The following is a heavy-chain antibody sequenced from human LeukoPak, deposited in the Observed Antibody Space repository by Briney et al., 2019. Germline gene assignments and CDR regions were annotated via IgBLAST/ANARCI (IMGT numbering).Heavy chain of an antibody. J-gene: IGHJ4*02. V-gene: IGHV3-21*06. CDR3: AREDYSSGNPTIDI. Sequence: GGSLRLSCAASGFTFSRYAMKWVRQAPGKGLEWVSCIGASGSYMYYADSVKGRSTISRDNAKNSMYLHMNSLRAEDAAVYYCAREDYSSGNPTIDIWGQGTLVTVSS. D-gene: IGHD3-10*01. CDR2: IGASGSYM. CDR1: GFTFSRYA.